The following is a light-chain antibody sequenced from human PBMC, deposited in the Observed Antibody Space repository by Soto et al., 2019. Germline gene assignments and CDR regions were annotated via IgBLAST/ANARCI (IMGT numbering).Light chain of an antibody. CDR1: RSLLSSNGYNY. CDR3: AQGLQTPLT. CDR2: LGS. V-gene: IGKV2-28*01. Sequence: DVVMTQSPLSLPVTPGEPASISCRSSRSLLSSNGYNYLTWYLQKPGQSPQLLIYLGSNRASGVPARFSGSGSGTDFTLNISRVEAEDVGVYYCAQGLQTPLTFGGGTKVDI. J-gene: IGKJ4*01.